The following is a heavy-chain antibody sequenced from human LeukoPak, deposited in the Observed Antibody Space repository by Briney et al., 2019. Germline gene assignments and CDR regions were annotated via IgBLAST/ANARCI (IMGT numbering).Heavy chain of an antibody. CDR1: GFTFSSYG. D-gene: IGHD2-2*01. J-gene: IGHJ4*02. CDR3: ASLYCSSTSCPQGIDY. Sequence: GGSLRLSCAASGFTFSSYGMHWVRQAPGKGLEWVAVIWYDGSNKYYADSVKGRFTISRDNSKNTLYLQMNSLRAEDTAVYYCASLYCSSTSCPQGIDYWGQGTLVSVSS. V-gene: IGHV3-33*01. CDR2: IWYDGSNK.